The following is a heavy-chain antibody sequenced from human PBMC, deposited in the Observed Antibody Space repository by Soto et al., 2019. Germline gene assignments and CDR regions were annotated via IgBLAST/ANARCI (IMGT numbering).Heavy chain of an antibody. CDR3: AKLITFASRASDY. J-gene: IGHJ4*02. Sequence: GGSLRLSCVGCGFTFSDYGMNWVRQAPGKGLEWIAYISSNSATKYYVDSVKGRFTISRDNAANSLYLQVNSLSDEDTAMYYCAKLITFASRASDYWGQGTLVTVSS. V-gene: IGHV3-48*02. D-gene: IGHD3-3*02. CDR1: GFTFSDYG. CDR2: ISSNSATK.